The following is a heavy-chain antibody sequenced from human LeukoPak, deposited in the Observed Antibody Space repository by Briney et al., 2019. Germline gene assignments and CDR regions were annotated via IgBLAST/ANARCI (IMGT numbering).Heavy chain of an antibody. CDR3: ARDSPINTYYYGSGSYYLI. CDR1: GFXVSSNY. D-gene: IGHD3-10*01. Sequence: PGGSLRLSCAASGFXVSSNYISWVRQAPGKGLEWVSVIYSGGSTYYADSVKGRFTISRDNSKNPLYFQMNSLRAEDTAVYYCARDSPINTYYYGSGSYYLIWGQGTLVTVSS. CDR2: IYSGGST. V-gene: IGHV3-53*01. J-gene: IGHJ4*02.